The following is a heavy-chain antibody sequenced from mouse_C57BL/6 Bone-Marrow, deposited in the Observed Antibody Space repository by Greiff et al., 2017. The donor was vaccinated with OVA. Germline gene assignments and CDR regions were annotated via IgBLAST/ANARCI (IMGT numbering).Heavy chain of an antibody. CDR1: GFTFSSYA. CDR2: ISDGGSYT. J-gene: IGHJ4*01. CDR3: AREDYYGSSYAMDY. Sequence: EVNLVESGGGLVKPGGSLKLSCAASGFTFSSYAMSWVRQTPEKRLEWVATISDGGSYTYYPDNVKGRFTISRDNAKNNLYLQMSHLKSEDTAMYYCAREDYYGSSYAMDYWGQGTSVTVSS. D-gene: IGHD1-1*01. V-gene: IGHV5-4*01.